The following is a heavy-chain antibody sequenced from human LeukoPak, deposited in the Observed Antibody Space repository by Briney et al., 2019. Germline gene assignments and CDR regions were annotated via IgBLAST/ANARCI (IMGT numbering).Heavy chain of an antibody. CDR2: IYYSGST. CDR1: GGSISSSRYY. D-gene: IGHD6-13*01. Sequence: SETLSLTCTVSGGSISSSRYYWGWIRQPPGKGLEWIGSIYYSGSTYYNPSLKSRVTISVDTSKNQFSLKLSSVTAADTAVYYCAEEAAGSDYYYMDVWGKGTTVTVSS. V-gene: IGHV4-39*07. J-gene: IGHJ6*03. CDR3: AEEAAGSDYYYMDV.